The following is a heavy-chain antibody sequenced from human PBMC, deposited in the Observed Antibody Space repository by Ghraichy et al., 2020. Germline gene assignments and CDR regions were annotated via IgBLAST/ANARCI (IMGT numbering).Heavy chain of an antibody. Sequence: SETLSLTCAVYGGSFSGYYWSWIRQPPGKGLEWIGEINHSGSTNYNPSLKSRVTISVDTSKNQFSLKLSSVTAADTAVYYCARAFLTYYDILTGYSSRYYFDYWGQGTLVTVSS. V-gene: IGHV4-34*01. D-gene: IGHD3-9*01. CDR1: GGSFSGYY. CDR3: ARAFLTYYDILTGYSSRYYFDY. CDR2: INHSGST. J-gene: IGHJ4*02.